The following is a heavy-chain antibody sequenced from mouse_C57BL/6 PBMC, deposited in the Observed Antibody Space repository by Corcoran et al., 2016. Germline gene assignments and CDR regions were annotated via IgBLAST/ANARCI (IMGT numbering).Heavy chain of an antibody. CDR2: INTYSGVP. CDR3: ARQPMDY. CDR1: GYTFTTYG. Sequence: QIQLVQSGPELKKPGETVKISCKASGYTFTTYGMSWVKQAPGKGLKWMGWINTYSGVPTYADDFKGRFAFSLETSASTAYLQINNLKNEDTATYFCARQPMDYWGQGTSVTVSS. V-gene: IGHV9-3*01. J-gene: IGHJ4*01.